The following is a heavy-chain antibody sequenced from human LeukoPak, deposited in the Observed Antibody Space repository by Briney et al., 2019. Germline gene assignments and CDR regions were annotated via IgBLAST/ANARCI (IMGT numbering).Heavy chain of an antibody. CDR2: IWYDGTNI. Sequence: GGSLRLSCAASGLILSSYGIHWVRQAPGKGLEWVAVIWYDGTNIYYGDSVKGRFSISRDNAKNSLFLQMNSLRAEDSAVYYCARDEGGSYSFDYWGQGTLVTVSS. CDR1: GLILSSYG. D-gene: IGHD1-26*01. J-gene: IGHJ4*02. CDR3: ARDEGGSYSFDY. V-gene: IGHV3-33*01.